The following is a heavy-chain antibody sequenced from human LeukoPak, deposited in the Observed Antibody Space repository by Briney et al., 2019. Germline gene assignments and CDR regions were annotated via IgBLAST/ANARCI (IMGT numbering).Heavy chain of an antibody. D-gene: IGHD6-19*01. CDR1: GYTFTDYA. CDR3: ARGGKQWRGGNYFDS. CDR2: ITTGRGDT. J-gene: IGHJ4*02. V-gene: IGHV1-3*03. Sequence: ASVKVSCKASGYTFTDYALHWVRQAPGQSLEWMGWITTGRGDTQYSQAFQRRVTITRDKSASTVSMDLSALRSEDTAVYYCARGGKQWRGGNYFDSWGQGTLVAVSS.